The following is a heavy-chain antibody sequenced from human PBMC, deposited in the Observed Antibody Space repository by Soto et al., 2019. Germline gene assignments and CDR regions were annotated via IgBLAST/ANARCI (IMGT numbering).Heavy chain of an antibody. V-gene: IGHV4-39*01. CDR1: GYSVSSSDYY. CDR3: APLSVSLSGPYGIHV. J-gene: IGHJ6*02. Sequence: SETLSLTCSVSGYSVSSSDYYWAWIRQPPGKGLEWIGSMLYSGLTYYNPSLKSRVTLSVDTSKNQFSVRLNSVTAADTAVYYCAPLSVSLSGPYGIHVWGQGTTVTVSS. D-gene: IGHD2-15*01. CDR2: MLYSGLT.